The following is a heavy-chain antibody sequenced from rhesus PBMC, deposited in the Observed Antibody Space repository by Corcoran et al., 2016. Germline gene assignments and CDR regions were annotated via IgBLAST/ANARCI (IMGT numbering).Heavy chain of an antibody. CDR3: ARVSGIVVVITTYYRAFDF. Sequence: EVQLVESGGGLVQPGGSLRLSCAASGFTFSSYGMHWVRQAPGKGLEWVAVILYDGSKKSYADSLNDRFTISRDNSKNMLFLQMNNLKLEDTAVYYCARVSGIVVVITTYYRAFDFWGQGLRVTVSS. J-gene: IGHJ3*01. CDR2: ILYDGSKK. V-gene: IGHV3-54*02. CDR1: GFTFSSYG. D-gene: IGHD3-16*01.